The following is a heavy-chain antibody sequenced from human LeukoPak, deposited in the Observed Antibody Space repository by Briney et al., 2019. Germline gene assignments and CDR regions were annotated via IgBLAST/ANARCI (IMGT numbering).Heavy chain of an antibody. CDR1: GFTFSNEA. CDR3: TKVRSGSSNWALRIFDF. Sequence: GGSLRLSSGVSGFTFSNEAMGWVRQLRGGGLEWVSTISPGGGTTYYAESMKGRFAISRDNSKSTLYLEMTSLRVEDTAVYYCTKVRSGSSNWALRIFDFWGQGVLVTVSS. J-gene: IGHJ4*02. D-gene: IGHD4-11*01. CDR2: ISPGGGTT. V-gene: IGHV3-23*01.